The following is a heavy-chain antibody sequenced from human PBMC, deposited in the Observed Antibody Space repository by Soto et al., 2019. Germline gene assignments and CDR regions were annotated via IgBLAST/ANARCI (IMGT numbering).Heavy chain of an antibody. CDR2: IKQDGSEK. CDR1: GFTFSSYW. V-gene: IGHV3-7*05. J-gene: IGHJ4*02. Sequence: GGSLRLSCAASGFTFSSYWMSWVRQAPGKGLEWVANIKQDGSEKYYVDSVKGRFTISRDNAKNSLYLQMNSLRAEDTAVYYCARGFYDSSGWWAYYFDYWGQGTLVTVSS. CDR3: ARGFYDSSGWWAYYFDY. D-gene: IGHD6-19*01.